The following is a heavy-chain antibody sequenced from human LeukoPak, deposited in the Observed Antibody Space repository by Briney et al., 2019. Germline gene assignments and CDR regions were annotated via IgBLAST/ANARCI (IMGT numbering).Heavy chain of an antibody. D-gene: IGHD6-19*01. J-gene: IGHJ4*02. CDR2: IYYSGST. CDR3: ARDGDSSGWTRSDY. CDR1: GGSISSTSYY. Sequence: PSETLSLTCTVSGGSISSTSYYWGWIRQPPGKGLEWIGSIYYSGSTYYNPSLKSRVVISADRSKNQFSLKLSSVTAADTAVYYCARDGDSSGWTRSDYWGQGTLVTVSS. V-gene: IGHV4-39*07.